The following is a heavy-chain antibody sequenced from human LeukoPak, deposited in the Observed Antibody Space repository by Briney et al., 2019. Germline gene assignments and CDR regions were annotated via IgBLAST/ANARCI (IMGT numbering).Heavy chain of an antibody. D-gene: IGHD2-2*02. Sequence: PGGSLRLSCAASGFTFSSYEMNWVRQAPGKGLEWVANINQDGSETYYVDSVKGRFTISRDNAKNSLYLQINSLRAADTALYYCARERDYTTSGNVDYWGQGTLVTVSS. V-gene: IGHV3-7*03. CDR1: GFTFSSYE. CDR2: INQDGSET. J-gene: IGHJ4*02. CDR3: ARERDYTTSGNVDY.